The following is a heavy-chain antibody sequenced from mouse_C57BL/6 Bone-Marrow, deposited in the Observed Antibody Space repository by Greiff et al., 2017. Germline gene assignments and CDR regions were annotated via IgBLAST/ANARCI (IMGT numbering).Heavy chain of an antibody. CDR1: GYTFKNSY. D-gene: IGHD5-5*01. J-gene: IGHJ4*01. Sequence: VQLQQSGPELVRPGASVKLSCKASGYTFKNSYINWVKQRPEQGLEWIGRIDPGNGNTKYTPKFQGKATLTADTSSTTAYLQLSILTSEDTAIYYCASLSYLHYWGQGTSVTVSS. CDR3: ASLSYLHY. V-gene: IGHV14-3*01. CDR2: IDPGNGNT.